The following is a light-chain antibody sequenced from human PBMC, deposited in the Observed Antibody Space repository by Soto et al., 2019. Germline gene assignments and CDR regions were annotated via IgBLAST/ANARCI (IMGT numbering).Light chain of an antibody. CDR2: AAS. J-gene: IGKJ2*01. V-gene: IGKV3-15*01. CDR3: QQYYNWRQQT. Sequence: EIVMTQSPATLSVSLGESATLSCRASQTVVTNLAWYQQTPGQAPRLLIYAASTRATGIPARFSGSGSGTEFILTISSLQSEDFAVYYCQQYYNWRQQTFGQGPKLEIK. CDR1: QTVVTN.